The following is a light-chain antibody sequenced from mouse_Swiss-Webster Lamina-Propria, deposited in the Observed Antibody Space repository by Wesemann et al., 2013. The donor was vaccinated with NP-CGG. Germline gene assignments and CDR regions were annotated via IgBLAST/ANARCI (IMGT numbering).Light chain of an antibody. J-gene: IGKJ5*01. CDR1: QNVGTN. Sequence: DIVMTQSQKFMSTSVGDRVSVTCKASQNVGTNVAWYQQKPGQSPKALIYSASYRYSGVPDRFTGSGSGQISPLTISNVQSEDLAEYFCQQYNSYPLTFGAGTKLEL. CDR3: QQYNSYPLT. V-gene: IGKV6-15*01. CDR2: SAS.